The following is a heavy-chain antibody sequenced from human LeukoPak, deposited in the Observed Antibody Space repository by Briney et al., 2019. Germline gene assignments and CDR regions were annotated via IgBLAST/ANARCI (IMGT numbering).Heavy chain of an antibody. D-gene: IGHD3-10*01. V-gene: IGHV3-74*01. CDR2: INSYGSST. J-gene: IGHJ4*02. CDR1: GFTFSSYW. Sequence: GGSLRLSCAASGFTFSSYWMHCVLQAPGKGLVWISRINSYGSSTSYADSVKGRFTISRDNAKNTLYLQMNSLRAEDTAVYYCAREGIGENAPNYFDYWGQGTLVTVSS. CDR3: AREGIGENAPNYFDY.